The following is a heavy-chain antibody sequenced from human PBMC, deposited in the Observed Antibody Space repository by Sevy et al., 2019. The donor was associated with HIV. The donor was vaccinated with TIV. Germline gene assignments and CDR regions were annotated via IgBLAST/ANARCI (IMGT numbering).Heavy chain of an antibody. V-gene: IGHV3-23*01. CDR1: GFGLNGNA. J-gene: IGHJ4*01. CDR3: AKDILGWAFDY. D-gene: IGHD3-3*01. CDR2: IHGGDDTT. Sequence: GGCLRLSCAASGFGLNGNAMSWVRQAPGKGLEWVAAIHGGDDTTHYGDYVKGRFTISRDSFKNILYLQMDSLRVEDTAVYYCAKDILGWAFDYWGHGTLVTVSS.